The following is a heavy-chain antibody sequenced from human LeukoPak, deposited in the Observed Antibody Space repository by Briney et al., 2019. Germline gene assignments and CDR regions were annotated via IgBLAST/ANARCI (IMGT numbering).Heavy chain of an antibody. CDR1: GGSISSYY. J-gene: IGHJ4*02. CDR3: ARGNTIFGVVIMGFDY. CDR2: IYTSGST. D-gene: IGHD3-3*01. Sequence: SETLSLTCTVSGGSISSYYWNWIRQPAGKGLEWIGHIYTSGSTNYNPSLKSRVTMSVDTSKNQFSLKLSSVTAADTAVYYCARGNTIFGVVIMGFDYWGQGTLVTVSS. V-gene: IGHV4-4*07.